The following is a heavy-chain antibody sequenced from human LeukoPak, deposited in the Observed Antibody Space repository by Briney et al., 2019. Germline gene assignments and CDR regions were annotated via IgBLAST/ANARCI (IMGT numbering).Heavy chain of an antibody. CDR3: AREDPQTKVPEGMDV. V-gene: IGHV4-59*01. CDR2: VYYSGTT. CDR1: GGSISHYY. J-gene: IGHJ6*02. Sequence: SETLSLTCTVSGGSISHYYWSWIRQPPGKGLEWIGYVYYSGTTNYNPSLKSRVTISVDTSKNQFSLKLSSVTAADTAVYYCAREDPQTKVPEGMDVWGQGTTVTVSS. D-gene: IGHD4/OR15-4a*01.